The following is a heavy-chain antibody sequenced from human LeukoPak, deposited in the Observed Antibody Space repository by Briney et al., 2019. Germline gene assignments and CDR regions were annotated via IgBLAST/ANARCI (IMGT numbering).Heavy chain of an antibody. V-gene: IGHV1-18*01. CDR1: GYTFTSYG. D-gene: IGHD6-19*01. Sequence: ASVKVSCKASGYTFTSYGISWVRQAPGQGLEWMGWISGYNGNTNYAQTLQGRVTMTTDTSTSTAYMELRSLRSDDTAVYYCARETGYICDWLPFDSWGQGTLVTVSS. J-gene: IGHJ4*02. CDR3: ARETGYICDWLPFDS. CDR2: ISGYNGNT.